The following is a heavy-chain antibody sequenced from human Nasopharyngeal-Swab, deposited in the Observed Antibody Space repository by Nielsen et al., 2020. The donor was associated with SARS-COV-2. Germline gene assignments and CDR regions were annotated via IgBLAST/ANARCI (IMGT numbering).Heavy chain of an antibody. Sequence: GGSLRLSCAASGFTVSSNYMSWVRQAPGKGLEWVSVIYSGGSTFYADSVKGRFTISRDNSKNTLYLQMNSLRAEDTAVYYCARDLQLYGMDVWGQGTTVTVSS. D-gene: IGHD2-2*01. J-gene: IGHJ6*02. CDR3: ARDLQLYGMDV. CDR2: IYSGGST. CDR1: GFTVSSNY. V-gene: IGHV3-53*01.